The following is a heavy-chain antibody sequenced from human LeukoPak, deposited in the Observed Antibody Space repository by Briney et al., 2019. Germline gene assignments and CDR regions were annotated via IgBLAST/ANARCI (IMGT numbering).Heavy chain of an antibody. Sequence: KPSETLSLTCTVSGGSISSSSYYWGWIRQPPGKGLEWIGSIYYSGSTYYNPSLKSRVTISVDTSKNQFSLKLSPVTAADTAVYYCARHPIHYYGSGTSNYWGQGTLVTVSS. V-gene: IGHV4-39*01. J-gene: IGHJ4*02. CDR2: IYYSGST. D-gene: IGHD3-10*01. CDR3: ARHPIHYYGSGTSNY. CDR1: GGSISSSSYY.